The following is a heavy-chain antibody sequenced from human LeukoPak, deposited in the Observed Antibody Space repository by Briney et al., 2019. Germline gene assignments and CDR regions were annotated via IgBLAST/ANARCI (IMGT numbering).Heavy chain of an antibody. CDR3: AKEPTDYYDTSGYYLSDY. CDR1: GFTFSNYA. V-gene: IGHV3-23*01. D-gene: IGHD3-22*01. J-gene: IGHJ4*02. CDR2: ISGSGGST. Sequence: GSLRLSCAASGFTFSNYAMSWVRQAPGKGLEWVSAISGSGGSTYYADSVKGRFTISRDNSKNTLYLQMNSLRAEDTAVYYCAKEPTDYYDTSGYYLSDYWGQGTLVTVSS.